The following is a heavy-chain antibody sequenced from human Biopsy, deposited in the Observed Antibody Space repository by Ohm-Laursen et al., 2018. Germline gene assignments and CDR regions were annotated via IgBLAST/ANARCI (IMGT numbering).Heavy chain of an antibody. CDR2: MNPDSGNT. CDR1: GYTFTSYE. Sequence: ASVKVSCKASGYTFTSYEINWVRQATGQGLEWMGWMNPDSGNTGYTQNFQGRVTMTRNTSISTAYMELSSLKSEDTAVYFCARADPPLFYYGSGSSNWFDPWGQGTLVTVSS. CDR3: ARADPPLFYYGSGSSNWFDP. V-gene: IGHV1-8*01. J-gene: IGHJ5*02. D-gene: IGHD3-10*01.